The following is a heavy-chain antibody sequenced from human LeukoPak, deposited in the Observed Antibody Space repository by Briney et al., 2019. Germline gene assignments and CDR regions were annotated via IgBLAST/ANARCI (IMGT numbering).Heavy chain of an antibody. CDR1: GYTFTNFW. V-gene: IGHV5-51*01. CDR2: VSPSDSDT. D-gene: IGHD2-2*01. J-gene: IGHJ3*02. Sequence: GESLKISCEGSGYTFTNFWIGWVRQMPGKGLEWMGIVSPSDSDTRYSPSFQGQVTISADKSISTAYLQWSSLKASDTAMYYCAMTVRTSSWSASDIWGRGTMVTVSS. CDR3: AMTVRTSSWSASDI.